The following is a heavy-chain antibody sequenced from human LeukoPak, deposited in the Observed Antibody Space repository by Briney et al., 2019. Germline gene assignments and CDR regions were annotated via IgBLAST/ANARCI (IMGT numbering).Heavy chain of an antibody. Sequence: PSQTLSLTCTVSGGSISTSNYYWGWIRQPPGKGLEWIGNIFYSGSTYYSPSLRSRVTISLDTSKNQFSLRLTSVTAADTAVYHCARQTGSGLFILPGGQGTLVTVSS. J-gene: IGHJ4*02. CDR1: GGSISTSNYY. D-gene: IGHD3/OR15-3a*01. V-gene: IGHV4-39*01. CDR3: ARQTGSGLFILP. CDR2: IFYSGST.